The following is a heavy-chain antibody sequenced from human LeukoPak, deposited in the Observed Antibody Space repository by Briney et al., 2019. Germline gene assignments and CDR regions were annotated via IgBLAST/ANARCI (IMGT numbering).Heavy chain of an antibody. V-gene: IGHV4-4*07. CDR1: GGSISSYY. Sequence: PSETLSLTCTVSGGSISSYYWSWIRQPPGKGLEWIGRLYTSGNTNYNPSLKSRVTMSVDTSKNQFSLKLSSVTAADTAVYYCARGGVTYYVEYWGQGTLVTVSS. J-gene: IGHJ4*02. CDR2: LYTSGNT. D-gene: IGHD2-21*02. CDR3: ARGGVTYYVEY.